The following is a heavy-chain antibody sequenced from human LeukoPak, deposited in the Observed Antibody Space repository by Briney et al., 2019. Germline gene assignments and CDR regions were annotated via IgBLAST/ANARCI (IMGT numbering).Heavy chain of an antibody. CDR3: ARGGKYGDFLKDAFDI. V-gene: IGHV7-4-1*02. CDR2: INTNTGNP. Sequence: ASVKVSCKASGYTFTSYAMNWVRQAFGQGLEWRGWINTNTGNPTYAQGFTGRFVFSLDTSVSTAYLQISSLKAEDTAVYYCARGGKYGDFLKDAFDIWGQGTMVTVSS. J-gene: IGHJ3*02. CDR1: GYTFTSYA. D-gene: IGHD4-17*01.